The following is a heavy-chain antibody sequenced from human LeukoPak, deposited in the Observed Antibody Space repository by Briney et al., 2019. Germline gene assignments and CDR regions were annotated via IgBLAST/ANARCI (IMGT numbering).Heavy chain of an antibody. V-gene: IGHV4-59*01. CDR1: GGSISSYY. J-gene: IGHJ3*02. Sequence: SETLSLTYTVSGGSISSYYWAWIRQPPGKGLEWIGYIFYSGNTNYNPSLKSRVTISVATSKNQFSLKLSSVTAADTAVYYCARVDLWHINVVRGIIRPRGGAFDIWGQGTMVTVSS. D-gene: IGHD3-10*01. CDR2: IFYSGNT. CDR3: ARVDLWHINVVRGIIRPRGGAFDI.